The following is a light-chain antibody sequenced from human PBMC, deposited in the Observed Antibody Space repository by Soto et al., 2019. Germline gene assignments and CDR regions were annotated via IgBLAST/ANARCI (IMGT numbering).Light chain of an antibody. CDR2: KAS. V-gene: IGKV1-5*03. Sequence: DIQMTQSPSTLSASVGDRVTITCRASQTIISWLAWYRQKPAKAPKLLISKASTFESGVPPRFSGSGSGTEFTLTITSLQPDDLATYFCQQYNGYTWTFGQGTKVPVK. CDR1: QTIISW. CDR3: QQYNGYTWT. J-gene: IGKJ1*01.